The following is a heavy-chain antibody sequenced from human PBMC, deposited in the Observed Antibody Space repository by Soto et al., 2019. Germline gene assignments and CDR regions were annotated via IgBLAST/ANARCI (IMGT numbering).Heavy chain of an antibody. CDR2: INVSCST. D-gene: IGHD6-13*01. J-gene: IGHJ6*02. CDR1: GWSFSGYY. V-gene: IGHV4-34*01. Sequence: SETLSVTWDFYGWSFSGYYWRWMRHPPGRGLGWIGDINVSCSTGKNPCLNVRVTISVDTSKNQFSLPLSSVTAADTAVYYCARGGDSSSWYVNYHYGMDVWGQGTTVTVSS. CDR3: ARGGDSSSWYVNYHYGMDV.